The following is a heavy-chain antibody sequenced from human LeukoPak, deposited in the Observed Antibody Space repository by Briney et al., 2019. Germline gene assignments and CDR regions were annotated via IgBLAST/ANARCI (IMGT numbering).Heavy chain of an antibody. CDR1: GGSISSYY. V-gene: IGHV4-59*01. J-gene: IGHJ4*02. D-gene: IGHD3-3*01. CDR2: IYYSGST. CDR3: AKLERGDFWSGYYFDY. Sequence: SETLSLTCTVSGGSISSYYWSWIRQPPGKGLEWIGYIYYSGSTNYNPSLKSRVTISVDTSKNQFSLKLSSVTAADTAVYYCAKLERGDFWSGYYFDYWGQGTLVTVSS.